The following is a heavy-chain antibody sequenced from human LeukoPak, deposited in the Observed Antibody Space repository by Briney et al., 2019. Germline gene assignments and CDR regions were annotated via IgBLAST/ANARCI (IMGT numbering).Heavy chain of an antibody. Sequence: GGSLRLSCAASGFTFSNYWMIWVRQAPGKGLEWVASIKQDGSDQYYVDSMKGRFIISRDNAKNSLYLEMNSLRTEDTALYYCARAFTTSWYNWFDPWGQGTLVTVSS. CDR3: ARAFTTSWYNWFDP. CDR1: GFTFSNYW. D-gene: IGHD2-2*01. CDR2: IKQDGSDQ. V-gene: IGHV3-7*01. J-gene: IGHJ5*02.